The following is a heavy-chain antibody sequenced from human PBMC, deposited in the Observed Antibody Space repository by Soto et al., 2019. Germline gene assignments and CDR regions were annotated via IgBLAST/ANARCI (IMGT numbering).Heavy chain of an antibody. J-gene: IGHJ4*02. V-gene: IGHV1-69*02. CDR3: ATHDDKSDY. D-gene: IGHD3-22*01. CDR2: IIPILGIA. Sequence: SVKVSCTASGGTFSIYTISWVRQAPGQGLEWMGRIIPILGIANYAQKFQGRVTITADKSTSTAYMELSSLRSEDTAVYYCATHDDKSDYWGQGTLVTVSS. CDR1: GGTFSIYT.